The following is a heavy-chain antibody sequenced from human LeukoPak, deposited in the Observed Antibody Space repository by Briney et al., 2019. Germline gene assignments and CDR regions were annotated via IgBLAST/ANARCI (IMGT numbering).Heavy chain of an antibody. J-gene: IGHJ4*02. D-gene: IGHD6-19*01. V-gene: IGHV3-33*01. CDR3: ARLAVAGARGFDY. CDR1: GFTFSSYG. Sequence: PGRSLRLSCAASGFTFSSYGMHWVRQAPGNGLEWVAVIWYDGSNKYYADSVKGRFTISRDNSKNTLYLQMNSLRAEDTAVYYCARLAVAGARGFDYWGQGTLVTVSS. CDR2: IWYDGSNK.